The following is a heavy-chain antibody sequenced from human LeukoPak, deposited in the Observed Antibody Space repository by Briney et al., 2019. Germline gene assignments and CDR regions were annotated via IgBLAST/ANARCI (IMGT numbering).Heavy chain of an antibody. V-gene: IGHV3-48*04. CDR2: ISSSSSTI. J-gene: IGHJ4*02. CDR1: GFTFSSYS. D-gene: IGHD5-18*01. Sequence: GGSLRLSCAASGFTFSSYSMNWVRQAPGKGVEWVSYISSSSSTIYYADSVKGRFTISRDNAKNSLYLQMNSLRAEDTAVYYCAADNERTGYSLDYWGQGTLVTVSS. CDR3: AADNERTGYSLDY.